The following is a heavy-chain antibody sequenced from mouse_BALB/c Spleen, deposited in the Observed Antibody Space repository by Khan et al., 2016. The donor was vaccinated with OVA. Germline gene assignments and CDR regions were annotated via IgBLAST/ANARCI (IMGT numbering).Heavy chain of an antibody. Sequence: EVQLQESGAELVRPGALVKLSCKASGFNIKDYYMVWVKQRPEQGLEWIGWLDPENGNTVYDPKFQAKASITADTSSNTAYLQLNSLTSEDTAVYYCVRRGYGNYWFAYWGQGTLVTVSA. J-gene: IGHJ3*01. D-gene: IGHD2-1*01. CDR2: LDPENGNT. CDR1: GFNIKDYY. V-gene: IGHV14-1*02. CDR3: VRRGYGNYWFAY.